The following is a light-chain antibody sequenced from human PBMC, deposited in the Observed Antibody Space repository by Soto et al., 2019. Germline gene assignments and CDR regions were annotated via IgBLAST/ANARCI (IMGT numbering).Light chain of an antibody. Sequence: EIVLTQSPATLSLSPGERATLSCRASQSVGSYLAWYQQKPGQAPRLLIYGTSNRATGIPGRFSGSGSETDFTLTISSLELEDCGVYYCQHRGKWPRTCGQGTKLGIK. J-gene: IGKJ2*01. CDR2: GTS. V-gene: IGKV3-11*01. CDR3: QHRGKWPRT. CDR1: QSVGSY.